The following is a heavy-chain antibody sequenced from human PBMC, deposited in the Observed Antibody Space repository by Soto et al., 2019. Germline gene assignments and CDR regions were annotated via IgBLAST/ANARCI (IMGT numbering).Heavy chain of an antibody. V-gene: IGHV4-39*01. CDR1: GVSIHNSHSF. CDR3: ARHAPFGVVRYYYYGMDV. Sequence: PSETLSLTCTVSGVSIHNSHSFWGWIRQPPGKGLEFIGTVYYSGGAHYNPSLKSRVTISVDTSKNQFSLKLSSVTAADTAVYYCARHAPFGVVRYYYYGMDVWGQGTTVTVSS. CDR2: VYYSGGA. J-gene: IGHJ6*02. D-gene: IGHD3-3*01.